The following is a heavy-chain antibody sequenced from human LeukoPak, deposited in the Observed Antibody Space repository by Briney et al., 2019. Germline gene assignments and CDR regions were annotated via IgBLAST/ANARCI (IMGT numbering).Heavy chain of an antibody. CDR1: GFTFSSHW. Sequence: GGSLRLSCAASGFTFSSHWMHWVRQAPGKGLVWVSGIQTDGSSTDYADSVKGRFTISRDNAKSTLYPQMNSLRAEDTAVYYCARDRPHNWFDPWGQGTLVTVSS. CDR2: IQTDGSST. CDR3: ARDRPHNWFDP. V-gene: IGHV3-74*01. J-gene: IGHJ5*02.